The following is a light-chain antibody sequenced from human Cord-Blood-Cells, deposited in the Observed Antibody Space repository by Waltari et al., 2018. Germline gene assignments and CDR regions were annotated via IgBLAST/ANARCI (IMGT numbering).Light chain of an antibody. CDR2: DAS. J-gene: IGKJ1*01. V-gene: IGKV1-13*02. CDR3: QQFNSYPWT. Sequence: AIKLTQAPSSLSASAGDPVTITCRASQGISSALAWYQQKPGKAPKLLLYDASSLESGVPSRFSGSGSGTDFTLTISSLQPEDFATYCCQQFNSYPWTFGQGTKVEIK. CDR1: QGISSA.